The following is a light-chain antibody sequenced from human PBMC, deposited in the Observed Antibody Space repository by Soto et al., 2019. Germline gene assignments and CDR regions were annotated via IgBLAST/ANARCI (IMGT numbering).Light chain of an antibody. CDR2: GAS. J-gene: IGKJ1*01. V-gene: IGKV3-20*01. CDR1: QSVSSSY. Sequence: EMVLTQSPGTLSLSPGERATLSCRASQSVSSSYLAWYQQKPGQAPRLLIYGASNRATGIPDRFSGSGSGTDFTLTISRLEPEDFAVYYCQQYGSSPQTFGQGT. CDR3: QQYGSSPQT.